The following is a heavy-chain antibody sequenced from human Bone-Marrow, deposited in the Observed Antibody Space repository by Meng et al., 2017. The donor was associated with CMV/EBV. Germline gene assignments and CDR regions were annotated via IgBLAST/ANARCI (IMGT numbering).Heavy chain of an antibody. CDR2: INHSGST. CDR1: GGSFSGYY. V-gene: IGHV4-34*01. CDR3: ARAGPRFWSGYSHFDY. D-gene: IGHD3-3*01. J-gene: IGHJ4*02. Sequence: SETLSLTCAVYGGSFSGYYWSWIRQPPGKGLEWIGEINHSGSTNYNPSLKSRVTISVDTSKNQFSLKLSSVTAADTAVYYCARAGPRFWSGYSHFDYWGQGTRVTVSS.